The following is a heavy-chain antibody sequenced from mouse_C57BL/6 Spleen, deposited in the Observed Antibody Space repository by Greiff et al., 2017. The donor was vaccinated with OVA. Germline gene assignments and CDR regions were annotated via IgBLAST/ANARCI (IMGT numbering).Heavy chain of an antibody. CDR2: IDPEDGAT. D-gene: IGHD3-2*02. V-gene: IGHV14-2*01. Sequence: VQLKQSGAELVKPGASVKLSCTASGFNIKDYYMHWVKQRTEQGLEWIGRIDPEDGATKYAQKFQGTATITADTSSNTAYLQLSSLTSEDTAVYYCARSSGYSAMDYWGQGTSVTVSS. CDR1: GFNIKDYY. CDR3: ARSSGYSAMDY. J-gene: IGHJ4*01.